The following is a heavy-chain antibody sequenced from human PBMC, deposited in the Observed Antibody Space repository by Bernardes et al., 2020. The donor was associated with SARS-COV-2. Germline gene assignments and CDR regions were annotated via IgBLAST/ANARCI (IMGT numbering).Heavy chain of an antibody. CDR1: GFTFSSYA. V-gene: IGHV3-23*01. D-gene: IGHD2-8*01. J-gene: IGHJ5*02. CDR3: ARVPNGADNWVDP. CDR2: ISGSGGST. Sequence: GGSLRLSCAASGFTFSSYAMSWVRQAPGKGLEWVSAISGSGGSTNYADSVKGRFTISRDNAKNTLFLQMNSLRAEDTAVYYCARVPNGADNWVDPWGQGTLVTVSS.